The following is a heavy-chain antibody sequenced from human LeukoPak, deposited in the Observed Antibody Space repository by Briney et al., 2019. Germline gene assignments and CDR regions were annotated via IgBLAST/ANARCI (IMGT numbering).Heavy chain of an antibody. CDR3: ARGVTFDY. J-gene: IGHJ4*02. Sequence: ASVKVSCKASGYTFTGYYMHWVRQAPGQGLEWVGWINPKNGGSNYAQKFQGRVTMTRDRSISTAYMELSRLTSDDTAVYYCARGVTFDYWGQGTLVTVSS. CDR2: INPKNGGS. D-gene: IGHD5-18*01. CDR1: GYTFTGYY. V-gene: IGHV1-2*02.